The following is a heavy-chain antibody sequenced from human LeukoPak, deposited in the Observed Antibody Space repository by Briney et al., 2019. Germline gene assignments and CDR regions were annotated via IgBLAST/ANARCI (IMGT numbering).Heavy chain of an antibody. CDR3: ARDRAALQDWVEFDP. J-gene: IGHJ5*02. CDR1: EFRVSDYY. D-gene: IGHD3/OR15-3a*01. Sequence: PGGSLRLSCAVSEFRVSDYYVSWVRQAPGKGLEWVGLIRDSGEAFYADFVRGRFAISRDESENTLYLQMNSLRVEDTAVYFCARDRAALQDWVEFDPWGQGTPVIVSS. CDR2: IRDSGEA. V-gene: IGHV3-66*03.